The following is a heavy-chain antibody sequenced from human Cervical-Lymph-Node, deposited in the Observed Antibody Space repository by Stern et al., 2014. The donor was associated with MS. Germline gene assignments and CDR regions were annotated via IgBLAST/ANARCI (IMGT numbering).Heavy chain of an antibody. D-gene: IGHD5-18*01. V-gene: IGHV4-61*02. CDR2: TYTRGTP. Sequence: QVQLQESGPGLVKPSQTLSLTCTVSGGSISSGSYYWSWIRQPAGKGLEXMGVTYTRGTPNYTPPSKGRSTISVDTSKTQFPLKLSSVTAADTAVYYCARMDTAMVTIDYWGQGTLVTVSS. CDR3: ARMDTAMVTIDY. J-gene: IGHJ4*02. CDR1: GGSISSGSYY.